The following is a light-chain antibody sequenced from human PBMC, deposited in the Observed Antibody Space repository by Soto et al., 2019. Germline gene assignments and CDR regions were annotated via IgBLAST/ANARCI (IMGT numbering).Light chain of an antibody. CDR3: QQRRNRLT. J-gene: IGKJ5*01. CDR1: RRVGGY. V-gene: IGKV3-11*01. Sequence: EIVLAQARATRSLCPGGRGTRCWRACRRVGGYLAWCQQRPGQAPRLLSYGASNRAPGIPARFRGSASGTHLPLTSSSLEPEDFAVSYCQQRRNRLTFGQGTRLEIK. CDR2: GAS.